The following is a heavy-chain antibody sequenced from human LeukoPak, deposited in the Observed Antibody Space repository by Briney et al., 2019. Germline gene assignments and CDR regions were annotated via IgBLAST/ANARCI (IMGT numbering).Heavy chain of an antibody. CDR3: AKEREVYGDCGFDY. CDR2: ITNDASST. CDR1: GFTFSSYW. D-gene: IGHD4-17*01. J-gene: IGHJ4*02. Sequence: GGSLRLSCAASGFTFSSYWMHWVRQAPGKGLVWVSRITNDASSTSHADTVKGRFTISRDNSKNTLYLQMNRLTGDDTALYYCAKEREVYGDCGFDYWGQGTLVTVSS. V-gene: IGHV3-74*01.